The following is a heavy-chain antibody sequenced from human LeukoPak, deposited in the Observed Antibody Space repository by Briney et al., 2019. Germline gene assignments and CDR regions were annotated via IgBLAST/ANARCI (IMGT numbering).Heavy chain of an antibody. D-gene: IGHD3-3*01. CDR2: IYTSGST. J-gene: IGHJ4*02. V-gene: IGHV4-4*07. CDR3: ARRVYDFWSGYLDY. Sequence: PSETLSLTCTVSGGSISSYYWSWIRQPAGKGLEWIGRIYTSGSTNYNPSLKSRVTMSVDTSKNQFSLKLSSVTAADTAVYYCARRVYDFWSGYLDYWGQGTLVTVSS. CDR1: GGSISSYY.